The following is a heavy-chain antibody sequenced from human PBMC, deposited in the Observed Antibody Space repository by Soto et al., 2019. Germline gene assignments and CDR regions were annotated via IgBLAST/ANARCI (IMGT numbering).Heavy chain of an antibody. V-gene: IGHV3-21*01. D-gene: IGHD6-13*01. CDR1: GFTFSSYS. CDR3: AREGRAAAAGY. Sequence: GALRLSCAASGFTFSSYSMNWVRQAPGKGLEWVSSISSSSSYIYYADSVKGRFTISRDNAKNSLYLQMNSLRAEDTAVYYCAREGRAAAAGYWGQGTLVTVSS. CDR2: ISSSSSYI. J-gene: IGHJ4*02.